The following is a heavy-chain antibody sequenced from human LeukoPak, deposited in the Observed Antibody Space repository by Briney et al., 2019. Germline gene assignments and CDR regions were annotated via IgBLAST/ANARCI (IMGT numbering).Heavy chain of an antibody. V-gene: IGHV1-2*02. Sequence: ASVKVSCKASGYTFTSYGISWVRQAPGQGLEWMGLIKTSSGATAYSQKFQGRITMTRDPSITTAYMELSSLRSDDTAIYYCARDYSASSWDSWGQGTLVTVSS. CDR2: IKTSSGAT. CDR1: GYTFTSYG. CDR3: ARDYSASSWDS. D-gene: IGHD6-13*01. J-gene: IGHJ4*02.